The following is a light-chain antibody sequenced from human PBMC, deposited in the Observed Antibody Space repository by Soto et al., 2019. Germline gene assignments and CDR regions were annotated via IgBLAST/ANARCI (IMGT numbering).Light chain of an antibody. CDR1: QSVSSY. CDR3: QQRSIWPPLT. J-gene: IGKJ4*01. Sequence: EIVLTQSPATLSLSPGERATLSCRASQSVSSYLAWYQQKPGQAPRLLIYGASNRATGIPARFSGSGSGTDFTLTISSLEPEDFAIYYCQQRSIWPPLTFGGGTKVEIK. CDR2: GAS. V-gene: IGKV3-11*01.